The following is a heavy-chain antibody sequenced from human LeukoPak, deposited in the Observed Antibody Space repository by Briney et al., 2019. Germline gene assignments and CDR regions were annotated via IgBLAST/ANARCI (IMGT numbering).Heavy chain of an antibody. CDR3: ARDRSTDAISEY. V-gene: IGHV3-23*01. D-gene: IGHD1-1*01. CDR2: ITGGHGAT. Sequence: LSGGSLRLSCSASGFNFNTYTLTWVRQTPGKRPEWLSAITGGHGATYYADSVRGGFTITRDNSRNTFYLDMGGLRAEDTAVYYCARDRSTDAISEYWGQGTLVAVSS. J-gene: IGHJ4*02. CDR1: GFNFNTYT.